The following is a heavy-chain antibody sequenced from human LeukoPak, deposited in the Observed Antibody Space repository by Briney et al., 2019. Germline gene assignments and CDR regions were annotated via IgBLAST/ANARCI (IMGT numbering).Heavy chain of an antibody. CDR2: MNPNSGNT. CDR1: GYTFTSYD. D-gene: IGHD2-2*01. V-gene: IGHV1-8*01. Sequence: GSVKVSCKASGYTFTSYDINWVRQATGQGLEWMGWMNPNSGNTGYAQKFQGRVTMTRNTSISTAYMELSSLRSEDTAVYYCARGCVVATLAGVFDPWGQGTLVTVSS. CDR3: ARGCVVATLAGVFDP. J-gene: IGHJ5*02.